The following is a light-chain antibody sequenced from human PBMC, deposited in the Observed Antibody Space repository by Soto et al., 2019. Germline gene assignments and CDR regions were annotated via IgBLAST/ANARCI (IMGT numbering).Light chain of an antibody. CDR1: QSISSW. CDR2: DAS. Sequence: TQSPSTLSASVGDRVTITCRASQSISSWLAWYQQKPGKAPKVLIFDASSLESGVPSRFSGSGSATEFTLTISSLQPDDFATYYCQQYSTYPWTFGQGTKVDIK. V-gene: IGKV1-5*01. CDR3: QQYSTYPWT. J-gene: IGKJ1*01.